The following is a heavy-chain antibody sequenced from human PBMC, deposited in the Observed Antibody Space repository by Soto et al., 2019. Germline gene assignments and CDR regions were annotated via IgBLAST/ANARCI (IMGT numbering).Heavy chain of an antibody. CDR3: ARARRIVATSNYGMDV. D-gene: IGHD5-12*01. CDR1: GGPFSSYA. Sequence: QVQLVQSGAEVKKPGSSVKVSCKASGGPFSSYAISWVRQAPGQGLEWMGGIIPIFGTANYAQKFQGRVTITADESTSTAYMELSSLRSEDTAVYYCARARRIVATSNYGMDVWGQGTPVTVSS. J-gene: IGHJ6*02. CDR2: IIPIFGTA. V-gene: IGHV1-69*01.